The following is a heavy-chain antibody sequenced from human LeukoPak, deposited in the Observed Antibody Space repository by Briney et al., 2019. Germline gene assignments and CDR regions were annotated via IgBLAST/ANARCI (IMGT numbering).Heavy chain of an antibody. Sequence: SGGSLRLSCAASGFSFSSYAMTWVRQPPGKGLEWVSGINSGGSTNYADSVKGRFTISRDNPQNTLYLQMNSLRAEDTAIYYCAKSFGRESGYELYCFDFWGQGTLVTVSS. CDR2: INSGGST. CDR1: GFSFSSYA. D-gene: IGHD5-12*01. CDR3: AKSFGRESGYELYCFDF. J-gene: IGHJ4*02. V-gene: IGHV3-23*01.